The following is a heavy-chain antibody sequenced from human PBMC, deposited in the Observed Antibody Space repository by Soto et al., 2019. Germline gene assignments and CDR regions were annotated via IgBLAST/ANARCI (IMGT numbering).Heavy chain of an antibody. D-gene: IGHD6-13*01. CDR3: AKVPGIPDY. V-gene: IGHV3-74*01. J-gene: IGHJ4*02. CDR2: IYGDGTIT. Sequence: HPGGSLRLSCEASGFTFSTYWMHWVRQAPGKGLEWVSRIYGDGTITNYADSVKGRFTISRDNSKNTLYLQMNSLRAEDTAVYYCAKVPGIPDYWGQGTLVTVSS. CDR1: GFTFSTYW.